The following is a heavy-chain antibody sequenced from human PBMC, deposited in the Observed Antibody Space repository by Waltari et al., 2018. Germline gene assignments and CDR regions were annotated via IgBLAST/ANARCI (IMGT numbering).Heavy chain of an antibody. J-gene: IGHJ2*01. Sequence: QVQLQESDPGLVKPSETLSLTCAVSGYSISSGYYWGWIRQPPGKGLEWIGSIYHSGSTYYNPSLKSRVTISVDTSKNQFSLKLSSVTAAVTAVYYCARAAGQWLAGWVYWYFDLWGRGTLVTVSS. CDR3: ARAAGQWLAGWVYWYFDL. CDR1: GYSISSGYY. V-gene: IGHV4-38-2*01. D-gene: IGHD6-19*01. CDR2: IYHSGST.